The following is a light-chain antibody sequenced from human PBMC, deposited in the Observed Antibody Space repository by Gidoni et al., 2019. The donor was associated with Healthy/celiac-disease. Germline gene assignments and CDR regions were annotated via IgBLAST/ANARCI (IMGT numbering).Light chain of an antibody. CDR3: QQYNNLPRT. CDR2: GAS. CDR1: QSVSSN. V-gene: IGKV3-15*01. Sequence: EVVRTQSPATLSVSTGERATLSCRASQSVSSNLAWYQQKPGQAPRLLLYGASTRATGIPARFSGSGSGTEFTLTISSLQSEDFAVYYCQQYNNLPRTFGQGTKVEIK. J-gene: IGKJ1*01.